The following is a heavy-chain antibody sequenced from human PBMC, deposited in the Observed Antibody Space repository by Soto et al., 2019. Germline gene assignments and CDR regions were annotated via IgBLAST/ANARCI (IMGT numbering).Heavy chain of an antibody. Sequence: EVQLVESGGGLVQPGGSLRLSCAASGFTFSSYSMNWVRQAPGKGLEWASYISSSSSTIYYADSVKGRFTISRDNAKNSLYLQMNSLRDEDTAVYYCAREIPQDYYDSSGYYEGAFDYWGQGTLVTVSS. V-gene: IGHV3-48*02. D-gene: IGHD3-22*01. CDR2: ISSSSSTI. J-gene: IGHJ4*02. CDR1: GFTFSSYS. CDR3: AREIPQDYYDSSGYYEGAFDY.